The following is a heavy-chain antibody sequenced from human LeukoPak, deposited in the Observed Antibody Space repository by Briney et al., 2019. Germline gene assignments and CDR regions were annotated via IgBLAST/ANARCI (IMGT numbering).Heavy chain of an antibody. V-gene: IGHV4-34*01. CDR3: ARGTLGATFPGAFDI. CDR2: INHSGST. D-gene: IGHD1-26*01. Sequence: SETLSLTCAVYGGSFSGYYWSWIRQPPGKGLEWIGEINHSGSTNYNPSLKSRVTISVDTSKNQFSLKLSSVTAADTAVYYCARGTLGATFPGAFDIWGQGTVVTVSS. J-gene: IGHJ3*02. CDR1: GGSFSGYY.